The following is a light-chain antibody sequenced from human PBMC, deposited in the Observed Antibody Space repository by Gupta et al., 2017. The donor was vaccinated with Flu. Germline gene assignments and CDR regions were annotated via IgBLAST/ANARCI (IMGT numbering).Light chain of an antibody. V-gene: IGKV3-15*01. CDR1: QSVIRN. CDR3: QQYNDWPPST. Sequence: EIVMTQFPATLSVSPGERATLSCRASQSVIRNLAWYQQKPGQAPRLLIYGASTKATGIPARFSGSVSGADFTLTISSLQSEDFAVYYCQQYNDWPPSTFGQGTKLEIK. J-gene: IGKJ2*02. CDR2: GAS.